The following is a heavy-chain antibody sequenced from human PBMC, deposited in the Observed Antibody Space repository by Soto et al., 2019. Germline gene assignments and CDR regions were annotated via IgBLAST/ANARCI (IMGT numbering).Heavy chain of an antibody. D-gene: IGHD3-9*01. Sequence: EVQLLESGGGLVQPGGSLRLSCAASGFLFHTYWMFWVRQAPRNGLLWVSRIKSDGSSTNQADSVKGRFTISRGTAKNTLYLQMTRLRAEDTAVYYCAIGVGDYNYRDYLGQVILVTVSS. J-gene: IGHJ4*02. V-gene: IGHV3-74*01. CDR3: AIGVGDYNYRDY. CDR2: IKSDGSST. CDR1: GFLFHTYW.